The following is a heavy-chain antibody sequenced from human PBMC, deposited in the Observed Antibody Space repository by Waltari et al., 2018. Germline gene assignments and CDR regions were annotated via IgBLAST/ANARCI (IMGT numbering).Heavy chain of an antibody. Sequence: QLQLQESGPGLVKPSETLSLTCTVSGGSISSYYWSWIRQSPGKGLEWIGYISYSGSTTYHPSLKSRVTISVDTSKNEVSLKVTYVTPVDTAIHYCARGGSTSESFDVWGQGTMVTVSS. V-gene: IGHV4-59*01. D-gene: IGHD3-10*01. CDR3: ARGGSTSESFDV. J-gene: IGHJ3*01. CDR2: ISYSGST. CDR1: GGSISSYY.